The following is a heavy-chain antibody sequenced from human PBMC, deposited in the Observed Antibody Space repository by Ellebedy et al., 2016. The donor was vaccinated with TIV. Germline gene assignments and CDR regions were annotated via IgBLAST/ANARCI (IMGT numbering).Heavy chain of an antibody. CDR2: IYYSGHT. V-gene: IGHV4-59*08. CDR3: ARWNEGFNY. J-gene: IGHJ4*02. CDR1: SGSISGYY. D-gene: IGHD1-1*01. Sequence: MPSETLSLTCTVSSGSISGYYWNWIRQPPGKGLEWFGYIYYSGHTDYNRSLKSRVTMSVDTSQNQLSLKLSSVTAADTAVYFCARWNEGFNYWGQGTLVTVSS.